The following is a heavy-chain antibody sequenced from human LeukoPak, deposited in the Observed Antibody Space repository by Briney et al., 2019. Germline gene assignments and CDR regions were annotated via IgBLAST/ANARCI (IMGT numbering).Heavy chain of an antibody. J-gene: IGHJ4*02. CDR3: ARGNPWFGLSR. D-gene: IGHD3-10*01. CDR1: GYSISSGYY. Sequence: SETLSLTCAVSGYSISSGYYWGWIRQPPGKGLEWIGSIYHSGSTYSNPSLKSRVTISLDTSKNQFSLKLSSVTAADTAVYYCARGNPWFGLSRWGQGTLVTVSS. CDR2: IYHSGST. V-gene: IGHV4-38-2*01.